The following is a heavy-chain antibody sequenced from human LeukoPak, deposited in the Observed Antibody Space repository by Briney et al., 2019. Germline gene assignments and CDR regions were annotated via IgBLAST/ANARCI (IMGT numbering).Heavy chain of an antibody. CDR1: GGSISSGDSY. D-gene: IGHD3-10*01. CDR3: ARLANSAYASGSRLNWFDP. CDR2: IYYSGNT. J-gene: IGHJ5*02. Sequence: SETLSLTCTVSGGSISSGDSYWSWIRQLPGKGLEWIGTIYYSGNTYYNPSLKSRVTISVDTSKNQFSLKLSSVTAADTAVYYCARLANSAYASGSRLNWFDPWGQGTLVTVSS. V-gene: IGHV4-39*01.